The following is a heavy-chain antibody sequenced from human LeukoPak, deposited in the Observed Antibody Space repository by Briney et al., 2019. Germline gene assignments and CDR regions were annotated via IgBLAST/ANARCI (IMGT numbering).Heavy chain of an antibody. D-gene: IGHD1-26*01. CDR3: ARSGGRADAFDI. J-gene: IGHJ3*02. CDR1: GGSISSYY. Sequence: SETLSLTCTVSGGSISSYYWSWLRQPPGKGLEWIGYIYYSGSTNYNPSLKSRVTISVDTSKNQFSLKLSSVTAADTAVYYCARSGGRADAFDIWGQGTMVTVSS. CDR2: IYYSGST. V-gene: IGHV4-59*01.